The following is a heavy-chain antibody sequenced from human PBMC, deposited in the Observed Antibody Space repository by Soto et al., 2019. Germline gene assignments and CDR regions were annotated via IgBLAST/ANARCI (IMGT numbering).Heavy chain of an antibody. CDR3: ARGRYGSSPERYYYYGLDV. J-gene: IGHJ6*02. V-gene: IGHV3-7*05. CDR1: GLTFSSDW. Sequence: GGSLRLSCAASGLTFSSDWMNWVRQAPGKGLEWVANIKEDGSEIYYVDSVKGRFTISRDNAKNSLYLQMNSLRADDTAVYYCARGRYGSSPERYYYYGLDVWGQGTTVTVSS. CDR2: IKEDGSEI. D-gene: IGHD6-6*01.